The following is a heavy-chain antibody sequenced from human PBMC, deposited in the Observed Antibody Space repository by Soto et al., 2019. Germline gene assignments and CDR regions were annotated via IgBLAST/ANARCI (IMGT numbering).Heavy chain of an antibody. CDR2: IYHSGIT. V-gene: IGHV4-4*02. Sequence: SETLSLTCAVSGGSISSGNWWSWVRQSPGKELEWIGEIYHSGITNYNPSLKSRVTISVDNSENQLSLSLNSVTAADTAVYYCARNVRYYIDYWGQGTLVTVSS. CDR3: ARNVRYYIDY. CDR1: GGSISSGNW. J-gene: IGHJ4*02.